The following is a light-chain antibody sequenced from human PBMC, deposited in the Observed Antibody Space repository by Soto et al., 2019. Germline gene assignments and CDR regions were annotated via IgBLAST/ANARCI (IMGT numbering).Light chain of an antibody. V-gene: IGKV1-39*01. CDR2: GTS. CDR3: QQSYSTLLIT. CDR1: QAIKTY. Sequence: DIQMTQSPSFLSASVGDRVTISCRASQAIKTYLNWYQQKPGKAPKLLIYGTSDLQNGVPSRFSGGGSGTDFTLTISSLQPEDFATYYCQQSYSTLLITFGQGTRLEV. J-gene: IGKJ5*01.